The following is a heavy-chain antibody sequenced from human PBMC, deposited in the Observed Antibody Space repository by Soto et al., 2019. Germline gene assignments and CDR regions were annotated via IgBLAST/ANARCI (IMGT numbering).Heavy chain of an antibody. CDR2: ISGSGGST. V-gene: IGHV3-23*01. CDR3: AKDWPRTTRRSVSYAFDI. CDR1: GFTFSSYA. J-gene: IGHJ3*02. D-gene: IGHD1-1*01. Sequence: GGSLRLSCAASGFTFSSYAMSWVRQAPGKGLEWVSAISGSGGSTYYADSVKGRFTISRDNSKNTLYLQMNSLRAEDTAVYYCAKDWPRTTRRSVSYAFDIWGQGTMVTVSS.